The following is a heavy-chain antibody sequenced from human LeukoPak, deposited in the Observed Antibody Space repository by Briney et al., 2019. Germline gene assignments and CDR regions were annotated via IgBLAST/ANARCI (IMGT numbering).Heavy chain of an antibody. CDR1: GGTFSSYA. D-gene: IGHD3-3*01. V-gene: IGHV1-69*13. J-gene: IGHJ4*02. Sequence: ASVKVSCKASGGTFSSYAISWVRQAPGQGLEWMGGIIPIFVTANYAQKCRGRVTITADESTSTAYMELSSLRSEDTAVYYCARDHDFWSGDHDYWGQGTLVTVSS. CDR2: IIPIFVTA. CDR3: ARDHDFWSGDHDY.